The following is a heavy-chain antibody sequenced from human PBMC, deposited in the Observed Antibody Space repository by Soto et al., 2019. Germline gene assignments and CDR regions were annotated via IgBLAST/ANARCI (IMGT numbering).Heavy chain of an antibody. J-gene: IGHJ3*02. CDR3: ARVWGGAFDI. CDR2: IYLSGTT. V-gene: IGHV4-39*07. CDR1: GDSITSNSYF. D-gene: IGHD3-10*01. Sequence: SETLSLTCTVSGDSITSNSYFWAWIRQPPGKGLEWIGSIYLSGTTYYNPSLKSRVTISVDRSKNQFSLKLSSVTAADTAVYYCARVWGGAFDIWGQGTMATVSS.